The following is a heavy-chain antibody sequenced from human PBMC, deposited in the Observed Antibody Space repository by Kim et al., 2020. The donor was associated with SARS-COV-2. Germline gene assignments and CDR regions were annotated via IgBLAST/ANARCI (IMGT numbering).Heavy chain of an antibody. V-gene: IGHV1-46*01. Sequence: ASVKVSCKASGYTFTSYYMHWVRQAPGQGLEWMGIINPSGGSTSYAQKFQGRVTMTRDTSTSTVYMELSSLRSEDTAVYYCARVSGSYLVPNAFDIWGQGTMVTVSS. CDR3: ARVSGSYLVPNAFDI. CDR2: INPSGGST. D-gene: IGHD1-26*01. CDR1: GYTFTSYY. J-gene: IGHJ3*02.